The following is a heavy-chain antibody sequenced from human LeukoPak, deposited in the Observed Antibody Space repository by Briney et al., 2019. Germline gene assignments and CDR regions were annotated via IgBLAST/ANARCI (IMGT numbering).Heavy chain of an antibody. CDR3: ATYSGYAAY. Sequence: PGRSLRLSCAASGFTFSSYGMHWVRQAPGKGLEWVAVISYDGSNKYYADSVKGRFTISRDNSKNTLYLQMNSLRAEDTAVYYCATYSGYAAYWGQGTLVSVSS. V-gene: IGHV3-30*03. D-gene: IGHD5-12*01. CDR2: ISYDGSNK. CDR1: GFTFSSYG. J-gene: IGHJ4*02.